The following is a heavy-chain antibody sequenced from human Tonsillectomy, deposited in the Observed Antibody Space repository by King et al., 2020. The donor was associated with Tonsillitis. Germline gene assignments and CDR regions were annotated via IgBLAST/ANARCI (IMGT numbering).Heavy chain of an antibody. D-gene: IGHD3-3*01. CDR2: IYWDDDQ. V-gene: IGHV2-5*02. CDR3: AQTRQIMIFGVVPWFDP. J-gene: IGHJ5*02. Sequence: ITLKESGPTLVKPTQTLTLTCTFSGFSLSTSGVGVGWIRQPPGKALEWLALIYWDDDQRYSPSLKSRLTITKDTSKNQVVLTMTNMDPVDTATYYCAQTRQIMIFGVVPWFDPWGQGILVTVSS. CDR1: GFSLSTSGVG.